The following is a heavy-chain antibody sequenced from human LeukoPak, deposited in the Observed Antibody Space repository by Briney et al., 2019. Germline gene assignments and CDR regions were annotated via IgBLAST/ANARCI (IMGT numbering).Heavy chain of an antibody. CDR1: GDSISSYC. D-gene: IGHD3-10*01. V-gene: IGHV4-59*01. CDR2: IYYSGST. CDR3: ARPNMVRGVRAFDI. J-gene: IGHJ3*02. Sequence: PSETLSLTCTVSGDSISSYCWSWIRQPPGKGLEWIGYIYYSGSTNYNPSLKSRVTISIDTSNNQFSLKLTSVTAADTAVYYCARPNMVRGVRAFDIWGQGTMVTVSS.